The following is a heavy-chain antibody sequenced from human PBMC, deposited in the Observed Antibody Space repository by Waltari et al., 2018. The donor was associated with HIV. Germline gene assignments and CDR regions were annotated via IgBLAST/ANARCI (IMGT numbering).Heavy chain of an antibody. CDR2: ISSNSSTI. J-gene: IGHJ4*02. Sequence: EVQLVESGGGLVQPGGSLRLSCVASGFTFSYYAMTWVRQAPGKGLEWVSYISSNSSTIYHADSVKGRFTISRDNAKNSLYLQMNSLRDEDTAVYYCVRVGTSFDYWGQGTLVTVSS. V-gene: IGHV3-48*02. D-gene: IGHD2-8*01. CDR3: VRVGTSFDY. CDR1: GFTFSYYA.